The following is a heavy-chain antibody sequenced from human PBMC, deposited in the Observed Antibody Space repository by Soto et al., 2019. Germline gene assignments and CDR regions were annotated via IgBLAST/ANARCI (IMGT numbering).Heavy chain of an antibody. CDR2: ITGNSARI. Sequence: GSLRLSCAASDSTTRRYAMSRVRQAPGKGLEWVSGITGNSARIYYADSVKGRFSISRDNSKNTLYLQMDTLRAEDTAVYYCAKNGDFDYDAFDVWGQGTVVTVSS. CDR3: AKNGDFDYDAFDV. D-gene: IGHD3-16*01. CDR1: DSTTRRYA. V-gene: IGHV3-23*01. J-gene: IGHJ3*01.